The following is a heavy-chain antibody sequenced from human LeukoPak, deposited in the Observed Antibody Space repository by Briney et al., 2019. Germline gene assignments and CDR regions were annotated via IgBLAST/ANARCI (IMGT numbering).Heavy chain of an antibody. CDR3: ARDIYDYVWGSPDDY. CDR1: GYTFTSYY. D-gene: IGHD3-16*01. Sequence: ASVKVSCKASGYTFTSYYMHWVRQAPGQGLEWMGIINPSGGSTSYAQKFQGRVTMTRDTSTSTVYMELSSLRSEDTAVYYCARDIYDYVWGSPDDYRGQGTLVTVSS. V-gene: IGHV1-46*01. CDR2: INPSGGST. J-gene: IGHJ4*02.